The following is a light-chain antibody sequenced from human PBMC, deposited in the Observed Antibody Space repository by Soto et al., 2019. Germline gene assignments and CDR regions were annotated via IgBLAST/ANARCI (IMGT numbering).Light chain of an antibody. V-gene: IGLV2-14*03. Sequence: QSALTQPASVSGSPGQSITISCTGTSSDVGGYNYVSWYQHHPGKAPKLLIYDVSNRPSGVSNRFSGSKSDNTASLTISGLQPGDEADYFCSSYTTSNTRQIVFGTGTKVTVL. CDR2: DVS. CDR1: SSDVGGYNY. CDR3: SSYTTSNTRQIV. J-gene: IGLJ1*01.